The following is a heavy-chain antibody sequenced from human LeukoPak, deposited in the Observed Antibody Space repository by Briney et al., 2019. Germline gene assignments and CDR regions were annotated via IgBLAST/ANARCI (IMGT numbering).Heavy chain of an antibody. CDR2: IYYSGST. Sequence: SETLSLTCTGSGGSISSHYWSWIRQPPGKGLDWIGYIYYSGSTNYNPSLKSRVTISVDTSKNQFFLKLSSVTAADTAVYYCARETRPYYYYYMDVWGKGTTVTVSS. CDR3: ARETRPYYYYYMDV. CDR1: GGSISSHY. D-gene: IGHD6-6*01. J-gene: IGHJ6*03. V-gene: IGHV4-59*11.